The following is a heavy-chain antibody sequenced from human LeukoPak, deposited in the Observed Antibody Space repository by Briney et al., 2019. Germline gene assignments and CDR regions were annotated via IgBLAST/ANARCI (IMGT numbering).Heavy chain of an antibody. J-gene: IGHJ4*02. D-gene: IGHD3-22*01. Sequence: SETLSLTCTVSGGSISSYYWSWIRQPPGKGLEWIGSIYYSGSTYYNPSLKSRVTISVDTSKNQFPLKLSSVTAADTAVYYCARVFYDSSGFLFDYWGQGTLVTVSS. V-gene: IGHV4-59*12. CDR2: IYYSGST. CDR1: GGSISSYY. CDR3: ARVFYDSSGFLFDY.